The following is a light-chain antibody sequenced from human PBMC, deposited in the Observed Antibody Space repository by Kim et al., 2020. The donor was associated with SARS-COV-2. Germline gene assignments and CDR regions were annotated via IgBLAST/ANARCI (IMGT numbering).Light chain of an antibody. J-gene: IGKJ2*01. Sequence: EIVMTQSPDTLSVSPGERATLSCRASQSVSSNLAWYQQKPGQAPRLLIYSASTRATGIPAGFSGSGSGTDFTLTISSLQSEDFAVYYCQQYNEWPRTFGQGTKLEI. CDR2: SAS. V-gene: IGKV3-15*01. CDR1: QSVSSN. CDR3: QQYNEWPRT.